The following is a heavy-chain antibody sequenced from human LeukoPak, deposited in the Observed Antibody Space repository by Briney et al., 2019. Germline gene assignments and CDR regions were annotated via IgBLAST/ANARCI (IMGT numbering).Heavy chain of an antibody. D-gene: IGHD2-2*01. Sequence: ASVKVSCKASGYTFTGYYMHWVRQATGQGLEWMGWMNPNSGNTGYAQKFQGRVTMTRNTSISTAYMELSSLRSEDTAVYYCARVVETPGTPLPLLLGNWGQGTLVTVSS. CDR1: GYTFTGYY. J-gene: IGHJ4*02. V-gene: IGHV1-8*02. CDR3: ARVVETPGTPLPLLLGN. CDR2: MNPNSGNT.